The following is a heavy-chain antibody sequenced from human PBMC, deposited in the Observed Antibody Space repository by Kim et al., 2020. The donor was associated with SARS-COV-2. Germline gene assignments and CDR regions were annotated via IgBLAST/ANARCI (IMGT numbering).Heavy chain of an antibody. Sequence: ASVKVSCKASGYTFTSYYMHWVRQAPGQGLEWMGIINPSGGSTSYAQKFQGRVTMTRDTSTSTVYMELSSLRSEDTAVYYCARSEYYDFWSGLSTLYYYYGMDVWGQGTTVTVSS. CDR1: GYTFTSYY. CDR2: INPSGGST. D-gene: IGHD3-3*01. V-gene: IGHV1-46*01. CDR3: ARSEYYDFWSGLSTLYYYYGMDV. J-gene: IGHJ6*02.